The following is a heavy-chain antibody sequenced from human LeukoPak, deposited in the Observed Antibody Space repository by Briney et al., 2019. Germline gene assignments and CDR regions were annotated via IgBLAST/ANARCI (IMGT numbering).Heavy chain of an antibody. CDR1: GASISTHY. Sequence: NPSETLSLTCTVSGASISTHYWSWIRQPPGKGLEWIGHIFYTGSSNYNPSLKSRVTISVDRSKNQFSLRLTSVTAADTAIYYCARAGAWQIDPWGQGTLVTVSS. D-gene: IGHD3-10*01. CDR2: IFYTGSS. CDR3: ARAGAWQIDP. V-gene: IGHV4-59*11. J-gene: IGHJ5*02.